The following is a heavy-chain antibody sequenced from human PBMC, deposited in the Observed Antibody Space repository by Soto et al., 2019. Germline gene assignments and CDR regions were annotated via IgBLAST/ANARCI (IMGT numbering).Heavy chain of an antibody. V-gene: IGHV3-30*18. J-gene: IGHJ6*02. Sequence: SCAASGFTFSSYGMHWVRQAPGKGLEWVAVISYDGSNKYYADSVKGRFTISRDNSKNTLYLQMNSLRAEDTAVYYCAKVSLWFGEHTYYYYGMDVWGQGTTVTVSS. CDR1: GFTFSSYG. CDR3: AKVSLWFGEHTYYYYGMDV. D-gene: IGHD3-10*01. CDR2: ISYDGSNK.